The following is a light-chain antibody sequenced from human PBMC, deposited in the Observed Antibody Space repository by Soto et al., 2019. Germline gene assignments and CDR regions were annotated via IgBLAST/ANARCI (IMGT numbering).Light chain of an antibody. J-gene: IGKJ4*01. CDR2: TAS. CDR3: LQHNSYPPT. Sequence: DIXXXXXXSSLSASVGDRVTITCRASQGIRNDLSWYQQKPGKAPKRLIYTASSLQSGIPSRFSGSGSGTEFTLTISSLQPEDFATYYCLQHNSYPPTFGGGTKVEIK. CDR1: QGIRND. V-gene: IGKV1-17*01.